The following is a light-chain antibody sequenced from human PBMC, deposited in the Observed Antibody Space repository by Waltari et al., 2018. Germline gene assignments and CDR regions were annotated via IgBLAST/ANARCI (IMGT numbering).Light chain of an antibody. CDR3: QESFNSPYT. V-gene: IGKV3-15*01. J-gene: IGKJ2*01. Sequence: ELVMTQSPATLSVSPGERATLSCRASQSVSSNLAWYQQKPGRAPMLLIFGASTRATGIPARFSGSGYGTEFTLTISSLQSEDFAIYYCQESFNSPYTFGQGTRVEIK. CDR1: QSVSSN. CDR2: GAS.